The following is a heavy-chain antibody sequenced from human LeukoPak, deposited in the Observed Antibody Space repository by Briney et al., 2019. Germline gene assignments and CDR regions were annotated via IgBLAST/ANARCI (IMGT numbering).Heavy chain of an antibody. Sequence: SETLSLTCAVSGGSIGSSNWWSWVRQPPGKGLEWIGEIYHSGSTNYNPSLKSRVTMSVDTSKNQFSLKLSSVTAADTAVYYCARDGMTAAAGDYYYYYMDVWGKGTTVTISS. CDR2: IYHSGST. CDR1: GGSIGSSNW. J-gene: IGHJ6*03. D-gene: IGHD6-13*01. V-gene: IGHV4-4*02. CDR3: ARDGMTAAAGDYYYYYMDV.